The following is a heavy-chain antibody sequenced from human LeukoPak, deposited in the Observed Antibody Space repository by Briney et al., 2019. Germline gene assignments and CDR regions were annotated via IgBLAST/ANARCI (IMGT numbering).Heavy chain of an antibody. Sequence: GESLKISCKGSGYSFTRYWIGWVRQMPGKGLEWMGIIYPGDSDTRYSPSFQGQVTVSADKSISTAHLQWSSLKASDTAMYYCARHLFGSAAGPYYFDYWGQGTLVTVSS. J-gene: IGHJ4*02. D-gene: IGHD6-13*01. CDR1: GYSFTRYW. CDR2: IYPGDSDT. V-gene: IGHV5-51*01. CDR3: ARHLFGSAAGPYYFDY.